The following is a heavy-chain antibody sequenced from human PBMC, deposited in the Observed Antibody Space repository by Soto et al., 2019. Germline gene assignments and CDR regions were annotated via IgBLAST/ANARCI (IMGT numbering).Heavy chain of an antibody. D-gene: IGHD1-26*01. CDR1: GYTFTSYY. V-gene: IGHV1-46*01. CDR3: ARVRIVGATFIDY. Sequence: ASVKVSCKASGYTFTSYYMHWVRQAPGQGLEWMGIINPSGGSTSCAQKFQGRVTMTRDTSTSTAYMELSSLRSEDTAVYYCARVRIVGATFIDYWGQGTLVTVSS. J-gene: IGHJ4*02. CDR2: INPSGGST.